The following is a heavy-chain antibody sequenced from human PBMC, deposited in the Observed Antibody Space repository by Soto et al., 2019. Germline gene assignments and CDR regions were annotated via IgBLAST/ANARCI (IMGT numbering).Heavy chain of an antibody. Sequence: QVELVESGGGVVQPGRSLRLSCAASGFTFTLYAIHWVRQAPGKGLEWVAVISYDGNNKYYADSVKGRFTISRDNSKNTVYMQVNSLRVEDTAVYYWARDGGSGTVTTLDYWGQGSLVTVSS. CDR2: ISYDGNNK. V-gene: IGHV3-30-3*01. D-gene: IGHD4-17*01. J-gene: IGHJ4*02. CDR1: GFTFTLYA. CDR3: ARDGGSGTVTTLDY.